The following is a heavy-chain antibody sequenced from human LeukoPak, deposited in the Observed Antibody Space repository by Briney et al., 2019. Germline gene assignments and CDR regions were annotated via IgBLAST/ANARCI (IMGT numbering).Heavy chain of an antibody. D-gene: IGHD3-3*01. CDR1: GGSISSHY. Sequence: SETLSLTCTVSGGSISSHYWSRIRQPPGKGLEWIGYIYYSGSTNYNPSLKSRVTISVDTSKNQFSLKLSSVTAADTAVYYCARALDGYYDFWSGYYPHGYFDYWGQGTLVTVSS. CDR2: IYYSGST. CDR3: ARALDGYYDFWSGYYPHGYFDY. J-gene: IGHJ4*02. V-gene: IGHV4-59*11.